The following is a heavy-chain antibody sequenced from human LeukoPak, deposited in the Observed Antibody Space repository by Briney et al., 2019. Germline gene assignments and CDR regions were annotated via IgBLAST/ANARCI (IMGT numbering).Heavy chain of an antibody. CDR3: ARGLYCSSGTCYNWFDP. D-gene: IGHD2-15*01. Sequence: TLSLTCAISGDSVSSNFAAWTWIRQSPSRGLEWLGRTYYTSKWYNDYAVSVKSRININPDTSKNQFSLQLNSVTPEDTAVYYCARGLYCSSGTCYNWFDPWGQGTLVTVSS. CDR1: GDSVSSNFAA. CDR2: TYYTSKWYN. J-gene: IGHJ5*02. V-gene: IGHV6-1*01.